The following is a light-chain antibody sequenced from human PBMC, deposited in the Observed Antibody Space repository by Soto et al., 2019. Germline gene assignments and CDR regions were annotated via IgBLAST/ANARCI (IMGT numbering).Light chain of an antibody. CDR2: SDS. V-gene: IGKV1-9*01. CDR3: QQLNSYPFT. CDR1: PGISSY. Sequence: DIQLTQSPSILSASVGDRVTITCRASPGISSYLAWYQQKPGKAPELLIFSDSTLVSGVPSRFSGSGAETDFTLTISSLQPEDSATHYCQQLNSYPFTFGPGTKVTLK. J-gene: IGKJ3*01.